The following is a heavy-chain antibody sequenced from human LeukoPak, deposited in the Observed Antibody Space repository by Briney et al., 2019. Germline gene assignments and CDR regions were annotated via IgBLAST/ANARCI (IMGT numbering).Heavy chain of an antibody. V-gene: IGHV3-7*03. CDR1: GFTFSSYW. J-gene: IGHJ5*02. CDR3: ARERYSSGWYIIDP. Sequence: GGSLRLSCAASGFTFSSYWMSWVRQAPGKGLEWVANIKQDGSEKYYVDSVKGQFTISSDNAKNSLYLQMNSLRAEDTAVYYCARERYSSGWYIIDPWGQGTLVTVSS. D-gene: IGHD6-19*01. CDR2: IKQDGSEK.